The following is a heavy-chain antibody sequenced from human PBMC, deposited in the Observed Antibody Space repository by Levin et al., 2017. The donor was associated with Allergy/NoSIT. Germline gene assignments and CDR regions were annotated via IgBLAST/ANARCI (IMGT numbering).Heavy chain of an antibody. CDR2: IYYSGST. J-gene: IGHJ4*02. D-gene: IGHD3-16*02. CDR1: GGSISSSSYY. CDR3: ARAHSLGGELSPGPLDY. V-gene: IGHV4-39*07. Sequence: PGGSLRLSCTVSGGSISSSSYYWGWIRQPPGKGLEWIGSIYYSGSTYYSPSLKSRVTISVDTSKNQFSLKLSSVTAADTAVYYCARAHSLGGELSPGPLDYWGQGTLVTVSS.